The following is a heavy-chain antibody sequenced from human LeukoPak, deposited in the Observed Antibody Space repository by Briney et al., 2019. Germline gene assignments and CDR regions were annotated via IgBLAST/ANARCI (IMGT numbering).Heavy chain of an antibody. Sequence: GASVKVSCKASGYTFTSYGISWVRQAPGQGLEWMGWISAYNGNTNYAQKLQGRVTMTTDTSTSTAYMEPRSLRSDDTAVYYCARVGGIAALLYYFDYWGQGTLVTVSS. V-gene: IGHV1-18*01. D-gene: IGHD6-6*01. J-gene: IGHJ4*02. CDR1: GYTFTSYG. CDR2: ISAYNGNT. CDR3: ARVGGIAALLYYFDY.